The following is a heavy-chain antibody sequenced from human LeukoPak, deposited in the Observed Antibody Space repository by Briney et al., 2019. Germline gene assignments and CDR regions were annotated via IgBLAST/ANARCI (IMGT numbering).Heavy chain of an antibody. CDR1: GYTFTSYD. J-gene: IGHJ4*02. CDR2: MNPNSGNT. CDR3: ARGRRYCSSTSCYRLDY. V-gene: IGHV1-8*03. Sequence: ASVKVSCKASGYTFTSYDINWVRQATGQRLEWMGWMNPNSGNTGYAQKFQGRVTITRNTSISTAYMEMSSLRSEDTAVYYCARGRRYCSSTSCYRLDYWGQGTLVTVSS. D-gene: IGHD2-2*02.